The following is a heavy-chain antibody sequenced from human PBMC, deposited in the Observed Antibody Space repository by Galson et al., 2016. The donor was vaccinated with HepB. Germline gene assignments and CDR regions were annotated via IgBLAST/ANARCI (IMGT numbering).Heavy chain of an antibody. D-gene: IGHD1-14*01. CDR3: ARDGNHGYDMDY. CDR1: GFTFSGYN. CDR2: ISSGSSDI. V-gene: IGHV3-48*02. Sequence: SLRLSCAASGFTFSGYNMDWVRQAPGKGLEWVSYISSGSSDIYYADSVKGRFTISSDNAKNSLYLQMNSLRDEDTAIYFCARDGNHGYDMDYWGQGTLVTVS. J-gene: IGHJ4*02.